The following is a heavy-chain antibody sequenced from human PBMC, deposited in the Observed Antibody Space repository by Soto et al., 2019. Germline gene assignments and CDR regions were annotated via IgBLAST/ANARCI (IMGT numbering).Heavy chain of an antibody. CDR3: ARDAPLGSHREEFDY. V-gene: IGHV3-48*02. CDR1: GFTFSSYN. D-gene: IGHD2-2*03. Sequence: PGGTLRLSCAASGFTFSSYNMNWVRQAPGKGLEWVSYISSSSSTIYYADSVKGRFTISRDNAKNSLYLQMNSLRDEDTAVYYCARDAPLGSHREEFDYWGQGTLVTVSS. J-gene: IGHJ4*02. CDR2: ISSSSSTI.